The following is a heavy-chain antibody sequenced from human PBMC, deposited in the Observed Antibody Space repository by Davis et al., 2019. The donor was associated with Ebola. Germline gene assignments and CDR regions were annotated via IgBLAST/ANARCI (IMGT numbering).Heavy chain of an antibody. CDR3: ARDSGGGVDY. Sequence: SLNISCAASGFTFSDYYMSWIRPAPGKGLEWGSYISSSGSTIYYADSVKRRFTISRDNAKTSLYLQMNSLRAEDTAVYYCARDSGGGVDYWDQGTTVTVST. J-gene: IGHJ4*02. V-gene: IGHV3-11*01. D-gene: IGHD3-10*01. CDR2: ISSSGSTI. CDR1: GFTFSDYY.